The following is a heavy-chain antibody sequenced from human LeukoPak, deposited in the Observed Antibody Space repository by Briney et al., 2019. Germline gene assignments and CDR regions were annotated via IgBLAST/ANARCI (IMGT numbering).Heavy chain of an antibody. J-gene: IGHJ4*02. V-gene: IGHV4-4*07. CDR2: IVPSGST. CDR1: GASIRNYY. CDR3: AKEGAAPGPDFDY. Sequence: SETLSLTCTVSGASIRNYYWSWIRQPAGKGLEWVGRIVPSGSTNYNPSLKSRVTMSVDASKNQFSLKLNSVTAADTAVYYCAKEGAAPGPDFDYWGQGTLVIVSS. D-gene: IGHD6-13*01.